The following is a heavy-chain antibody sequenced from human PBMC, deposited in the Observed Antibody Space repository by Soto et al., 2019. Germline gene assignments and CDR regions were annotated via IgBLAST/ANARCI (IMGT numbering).Heavy chain of an antibody. V-gene: IGHV4-31*03. J-gene: IGHJ5*01. CDR2: IYYSGST. CDR3: GRTSQSTVNTFHS. Sequence: SETLSLTCTVSGGSISSGGYYWSWIRQHPGKGLEWIGYIYYSGSTYYNTSLKSRDTISVDTSKNQFSLKLSSVTAADTAVYKWGRTSQSTVNTFHSWGQGTLVTVSS. D-gene: IGHD4-17*01. CDR1: GGSISSGGYY.